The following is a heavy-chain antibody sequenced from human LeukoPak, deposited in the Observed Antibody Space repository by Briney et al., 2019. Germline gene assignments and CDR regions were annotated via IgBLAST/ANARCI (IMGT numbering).Heavy chain of an antibody. D-gene: IGHD3-10*01. V-gene: IGHV3-23*01. CDR2: ISGSGGST. CDR3: ARDPRHRLVWFGEETYYYYMDV. J-gene: IGHJ6*03. Sequence: GGSLRLSCAASGFTFSSYAMSWVRQAPGKGLEWVSAISGSGGSTYYADSAKGRFTISRDNSKNTLYLQMNSLRAEDTAVYYCARDPRHRLVWFGEETYYYYMDVWGKGTTVTISS. CDR1: GFTFSSYA.